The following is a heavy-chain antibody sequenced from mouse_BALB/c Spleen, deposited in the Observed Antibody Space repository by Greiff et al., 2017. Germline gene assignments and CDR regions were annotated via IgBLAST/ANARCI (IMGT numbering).Heavy chain of an antibody. CDR1: GYSITSDYA. CDR3: ARWGGPWFAY. CDR2: ISYSGST. V-gene: IGHV3-2*02. J-gene: IGHJ3*01. Sequence: DVQLQESGPGLVKPSQSLSLTCTVTGYSITSDYAWNWIRQFPGNKLEWMGYISYSGSTSYNPSLKSRISITRDTSKNQFFLQLNSVTTEDTATYYCARWGGPWFAYWGQGTLVTVSA.